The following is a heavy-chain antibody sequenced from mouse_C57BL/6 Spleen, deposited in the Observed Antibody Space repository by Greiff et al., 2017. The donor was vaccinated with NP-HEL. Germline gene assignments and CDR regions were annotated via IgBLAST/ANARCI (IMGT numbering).Heavy chain of an antibody. D-gene: IGHD1-1*02. J-gene: IGHJ4*01. CDR2: IRNKANGYTT. CDR3: ARYTRGSHDCAMDY. CDR1: GFTFTDYY. Sequence: EVMLVESGGGLVQPGGSLSLSCAASGFTFTDYYMSWVRQPPGKALEWLGFIRNKANGYTTEYSASVKGRFTISRDNSQSILYLQMNALRAGGRATYDCARYTRGSHDCAMDYWGQGTSVTVSS. V-gene: IGHV7-3*01.